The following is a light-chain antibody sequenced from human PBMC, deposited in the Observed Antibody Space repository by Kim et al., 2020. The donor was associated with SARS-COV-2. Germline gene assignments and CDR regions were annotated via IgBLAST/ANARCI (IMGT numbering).Light chain of an antibody. CDR2: EAS. V-gene: IGKV3-15*01. CDR1: LNIN. J-gene: IGKJ2*01. CDR3: HQYNHWPYT. Sequence: LNINFAWSHQKPGQAPRLLIYEASTRATGIPARISGSGFGTEVTLPISSLQSEDSGVYYCHQYNHWPYTFGQGTKLEI.